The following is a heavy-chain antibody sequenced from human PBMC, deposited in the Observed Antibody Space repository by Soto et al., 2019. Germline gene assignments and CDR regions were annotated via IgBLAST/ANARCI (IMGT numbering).Heavy chain of an antibody. CDR1: GFTFEDYA. CDR3: VRGQGGNYDDWFDP. Sequence: GGSLRLSCAASGFTFEDYAMHWVRLPPGRGLEWVSGITWKSGRIDYAASVKGRFTISRDNARSFLFLQMNGLRPDDTALYFCVRGQGGNYDDWFDPWGQGTLVTVSS. V-gene: IGHV3-9*01. CDR2: ITWKSGRI. D-gene: IGHD3-22*01. J-gene: IGHJ5*02.